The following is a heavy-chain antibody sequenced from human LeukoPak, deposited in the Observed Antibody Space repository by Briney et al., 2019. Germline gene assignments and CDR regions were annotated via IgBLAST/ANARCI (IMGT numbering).Heavy chain of an antibody. Sequence: SETLSLTCTVSGGSISTTSYYWGWIRQPPGKGLEWIASIYHSGSTNYNPSLKSRVTISVDKSKNQFSLKLSSVTAADTAVYYCARIVSGNSAYYYYYYMDVWGKGTTVTVSS. CDR1: GGSISTTSYY. D-gene: IGHD4-23*01. CDR2: IYHSGST. J-gene: IGHJ6*03. V-gene: IGHV4-39*07. CDR3: ARIVSGNSAYYYYYYMDV.